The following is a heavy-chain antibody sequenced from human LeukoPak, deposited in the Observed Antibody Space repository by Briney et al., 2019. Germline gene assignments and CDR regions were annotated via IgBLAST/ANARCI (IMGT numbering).Heavy chain of an antibody. D-gene: IGHD3-3*01. J-gene: IGHJ4*02. CDR2: IYYSGST. Sequence: PSETLSLTYAVSGGSISSGGYSWSWIRQPPGKGLEWIGYIYYSGSTYYNPSLKSRVTISVDTSRNQFSLKLSSVTAADTAVYYCARQQPFGVVFISFDYWGQGTLVTVSS. V-gene: IGHV4-30-4*07. CDR1: GGSISSGGYS. CDR3: ARQQPFGVVFISFDY.